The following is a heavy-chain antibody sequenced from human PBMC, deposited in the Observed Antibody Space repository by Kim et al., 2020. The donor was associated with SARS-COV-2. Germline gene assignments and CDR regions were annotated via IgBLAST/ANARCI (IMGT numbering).Heavy chain of an antibody. V-gene: IGHV3-30*04. D-gene: IGHD1-26*01. Sequence: GGSLRLSCAASGFTFNNFPTLWVRQAPGKWLEWVAVISSDGSDKYYGDSVKGRFTISRDNSKNTLSLQTNSLRTEDTAVYYCARAGKVGATYWFDPWGQGTLVTVSS. CDR1: GFTFNNFP. CDR2: ISSDGSDK. J-gene: IGHJ5*02. CDR3: ARAGKVGATYWFDP.